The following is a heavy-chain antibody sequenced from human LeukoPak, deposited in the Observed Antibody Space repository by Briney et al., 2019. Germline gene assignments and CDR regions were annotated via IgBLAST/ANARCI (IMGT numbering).Heavy chain of an antibody. CDR1: GFTFTSSA. CDR3: AADGGRVGATTSFEYFQH. V-gene: IGHV1-58*02. D-gene: IGHD1-26*01. Sequence: SVKVSCKASGFTFTSSAMQWVRQARGQRVEWIGWIVVGSGNTNYAQKFQERVTITRDMSTSTAYMELSSLRSEDTAVYYCAADGGRVGATTSFEYFQHWGQGTLVTVSS. J-gene: IGHJ1*01. CDR2: IVVGSGNT.